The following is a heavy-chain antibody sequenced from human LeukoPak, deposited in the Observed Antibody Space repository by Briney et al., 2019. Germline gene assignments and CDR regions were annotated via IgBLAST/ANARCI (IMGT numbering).Heavy chain of an antibody. D-gene: IGHD3-10*01. CDR1: GFTFSSYG. CDR2: ISGSGGST. V-gene: IGHV3-23*01. Sequence: GGSLRLSCAASGFTFSSYGMSWVRQAPGKGLEWVSAISGSGGSTYYADSVKGRFTISRDNAKNSLYLQMNSLRAEDTAVCYCARKYGSGSYYYMDVWGKGTTVTVSS. J-gene: IGHJ6*03. CDR3: ARKYGSGSYYYMDV.